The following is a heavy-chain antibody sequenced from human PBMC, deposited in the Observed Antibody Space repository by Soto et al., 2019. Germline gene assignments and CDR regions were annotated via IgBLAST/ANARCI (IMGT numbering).Heavy chain of an antibody. J-gene: IGHJ4*02. V-gene: IGHV1-46*01. D-gene: IGHD6-13*01. CDR3: ARDLAAAAY. CDR1: GYTFTSYY. CDR2: INPSGST. Sequence: ASVKVSCKASGYTFTSYYMHWVRQAPGQGLEWMGIINPSGSTNYAQKFQGRVTVTRDTSTSTVYLELSSLRSDDTAVYYCARDLAAAAYWGQGTLVTVSS.